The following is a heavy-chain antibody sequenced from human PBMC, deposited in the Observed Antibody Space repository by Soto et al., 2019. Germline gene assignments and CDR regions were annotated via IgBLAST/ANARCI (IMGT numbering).Heavy chain of an antibody. Sequence: ASVKVSCKASGYSFTGYFLDWVRQAPGHGLGWMGGINPNRGDTQYAQRFEGRVTMTRDPSISTAYMEVSGLTPDDTAVYYCARVAVSGTIDLWGQGTLVTVSS. CDR2: INPNRGDT. D-gene: IGHD6-19*01. J-gene: IGHJ5*02. V-gene: IGHV1-2*02. CDR3: ARVAVSGTIDL. CDR1: GYSFTGYF.